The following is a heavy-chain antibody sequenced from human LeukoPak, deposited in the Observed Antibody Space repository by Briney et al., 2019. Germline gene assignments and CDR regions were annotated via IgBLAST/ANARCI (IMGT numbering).Heavy chain of an antibody. CDR3: VIWGDYDVLTGYYVPDY. CDR2: ITGSGTNR. V-gene: IGHV3-23*01. D-gene: IGHD3-9*01. J-gene: IGHJ4*02. Sequence: GASPRLSCVASGFTFSNYAMSWVRQAPGKGLEWVSAITGSGTNRYYADSLKGRFTTSRDNSKNTVFLQMNSLRHEDTAIYYCVIWGDYDVLTGYYVPDYWGQGTLVTVAS. CDR1: GFTFSNYA.